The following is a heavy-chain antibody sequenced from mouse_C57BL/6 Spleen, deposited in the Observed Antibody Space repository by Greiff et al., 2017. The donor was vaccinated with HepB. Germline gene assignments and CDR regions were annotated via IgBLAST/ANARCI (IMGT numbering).Heavy chain of an antibody. J-gene: IGHJ1*03. CDR1: GYTFTSYW. CDR2: IHPNSGST. V-gene: IGHV1-64*01. CDR3: ARGGTVVVRYFDV. Sequence: QVQLQQPGAELVKPGASVKLSCKASGYTFTSYWMHWVKQRPGQGLEWIGMIHPNSGSTNYNEKFKSKATLTVDKSSSTAYMQLSSLTSEDSAVYYCARGGTVVVRYFDVWGTGTTVTVSS. D-gene: IGHD1-1*01.